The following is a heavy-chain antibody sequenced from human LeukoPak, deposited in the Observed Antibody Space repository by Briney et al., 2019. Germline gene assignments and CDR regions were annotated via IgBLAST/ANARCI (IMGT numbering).Heavy chain of an antibody. CDR1: GGSVSSGNYY. CDR2: IYYSGST. J-gene: IGHJ2*01. D-gene: IGHD3-10*01. V-gene: IGHV4-61*01. Sequence: SSETLSLTCTVSGGSVSSGNYYWSWIRQPPGKGLEWIGYIYYSGSTNYNPSLKSRVTISVDPSKNQFSLKLSSVTAADTAVYYCARSYGSGSPCDLWGRGTLVSVSS. CDR3: ARSYGSGSPCDL.